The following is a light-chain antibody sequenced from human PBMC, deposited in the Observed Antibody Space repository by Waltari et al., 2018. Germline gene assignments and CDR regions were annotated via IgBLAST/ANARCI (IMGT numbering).Light chain of an antibody. Sequence: EIVLTQSPGTLSLSPGERATLSCRASQSVGKSLAWYQHKSGQAPRLLIYDASTRATGIPDRFSASGFWTDFSLTISRLEPEDFAVYYCQKYVRLPVTFGQGTKVEIK. CDR1: QSVGKS. J-gene: IGKJ1*01. CDR2: DAS. V-gene: IGKV3-20*01. CDR3: QKYVRLPVT.